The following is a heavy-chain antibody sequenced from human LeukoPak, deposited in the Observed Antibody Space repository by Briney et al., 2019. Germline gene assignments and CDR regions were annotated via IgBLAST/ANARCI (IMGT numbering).Heavy chain of an antibody. Sequence: ASVKVSCKASGGTFSSYAISWVRQAPGQGLEWMGGIIPIFGTANYAQKFQGRVTITTDESTSQAYMEMSSLRSEDTAVYYCASSGYSSSWYVGNWFDPWGQGTLVTVTS. CDR3: ASSGYSSSWYVGNWFDP. D-gene: IGHD6-13*01. J-gene: IGHJ5*02. V-gene: IGHV1-69*05. CDR1: GGTFSSYA. CDR2: IIPIFGTA.